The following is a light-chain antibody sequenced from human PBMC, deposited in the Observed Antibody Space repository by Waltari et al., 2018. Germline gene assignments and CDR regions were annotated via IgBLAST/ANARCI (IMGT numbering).Light chain of an antibody. CDR3: QHGYGTPWT. CDR1: ENLNNY. Sequence: DIQMTQSPSSLSASVGDRVTITCRASENLNNYLNWYQQKPGKAPKVLIYKASTLQSGVPSRFSGSGSGTDYTFTISSLQSEDVATYYCQHGYGTPWTFGQGTKVEIK. V-gene: IGKV1-39*01. CDR2: KAS. J-gene: IGKJ1*01.